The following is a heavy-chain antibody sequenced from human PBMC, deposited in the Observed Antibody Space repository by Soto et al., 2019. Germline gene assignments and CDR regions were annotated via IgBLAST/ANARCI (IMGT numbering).Heavy chain of an antibody. CDR2: IYYSGST. Sequence: SETLSLTCTVSGGSISSYYWSWIRQPPGKGLEWIGYIYYSGSTNYNPSLKSRVTISVDTSKNQFSLKLSSVTAADTAVYYCARLSRGDYLYYYYYYMDVWGKGTTVTVSS. CDR1: GGSISSYY. V-gene: IGHV4-59*08. J-gene: IGHJ6*03. CDR3: ARLSRGDYLYYYYYYMDV. D-gene: IGHD4-17*01.